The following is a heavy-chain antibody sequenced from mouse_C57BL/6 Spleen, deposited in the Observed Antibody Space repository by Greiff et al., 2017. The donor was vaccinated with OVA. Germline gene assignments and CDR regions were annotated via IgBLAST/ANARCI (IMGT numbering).Heavy chain of an antibody. D-gene: IGHD1-1*01. J-gene: IGHJ2*01. CDR2: IYPGDGDT. Sequence: VQLQQSGPELVKPGASVKISCKASGYAFSSSWMNWVKQRPGKGLEWIGRIYPGDGDTNYNGKFKGKATLTADKSSSPAYMQLSSLKSEDSAVYFCARQVDYFDYWGQGTTLTVSS. CDR3: ARQVDYFDY. CDR1: GYAFSSSW. V-gene: IGHV1-82*01.